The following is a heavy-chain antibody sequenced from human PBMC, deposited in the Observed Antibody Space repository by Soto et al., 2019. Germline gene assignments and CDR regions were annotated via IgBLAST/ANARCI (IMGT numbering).Heavy chain of an antibody. CDR1: GFTFSSYS. CDR2: ISSSSSYI. V-gene: IGHV3-21*01. CDR3: ARDLKRGWELPSLYFDY. Sequence: GESLKISCAASGFTFSSYSMNLVRQAPGKGLEWVSSISSSSSYIYYADSVKGRFTISRDNAKNSLYLQMNSLRAEDTAVYYCARDLKRGWELPSLYFDYWGQGTLVTVSS. J-gene: IGHJ4*02. D-gene: IGHD1-26*01.